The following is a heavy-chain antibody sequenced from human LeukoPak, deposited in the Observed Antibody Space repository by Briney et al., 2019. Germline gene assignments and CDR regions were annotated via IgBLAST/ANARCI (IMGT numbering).Heavy chain of an antibody. D-gene: IGHD4-17*01. CDR2: INPNSGGT. V-gene: IGHV1-2*02. J-gene: IGHJ4*02. CDR3: ARDGGVTTIVGSFDY. Sequence: ASVKVSCKASGYTFTGYYMHWVRQAPGQGLEWMGWINPNSGGTNYAQKFQGRVTMTRDTSISTAYMELSRLRSDDTAVYYCARDGGVTTIVGSFDYWGQGTLVTVSS. CDR1: GYTFTGYY.